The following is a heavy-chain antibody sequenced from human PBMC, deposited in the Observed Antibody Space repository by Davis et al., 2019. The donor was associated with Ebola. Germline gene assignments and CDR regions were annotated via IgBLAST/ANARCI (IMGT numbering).Heavy chain of an antibody. V-gene: IGHV4-39*01. Sequence: SETLSLTCTVSGDSISSDNYYWGWIRQPPGKGLEWIGSIYYSGSTHYNPSLKSRVTISVDTSKNQFSLKLSSVTAADTAVYYCASGTVLLWFGELSVWGKGTTVTVSS. J-gene: IGHJ6*04. CDR2: IYYSGST. CDR3: ASGTVLLWFGELSV. CDR1: GDSISSDNYY. D-gene: IGHD3-10*01.